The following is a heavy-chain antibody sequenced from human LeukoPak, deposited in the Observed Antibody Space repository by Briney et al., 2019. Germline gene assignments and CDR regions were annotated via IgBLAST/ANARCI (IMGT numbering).Heavy chain of an antibody. CDR1: GDSISSVNYY. V-gene: IGHV4-61*02. J-gene: IGHJ6*03. CDR2: IYTSGST. Sequence: SQTLSLTCTVSGDSISSVNYYWRWIRQPAGKGLEWIGRIYTSGSTNYNPSLKSRLTISVDTSKNQFSLKLSSVTAADTAVYHCARDLYYYYYMDVWGKGTTVTVSS. CDR3: ARDLYYYYYMDV.